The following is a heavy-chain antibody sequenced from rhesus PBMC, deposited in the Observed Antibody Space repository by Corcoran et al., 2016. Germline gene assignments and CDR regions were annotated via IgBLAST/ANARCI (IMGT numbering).Heavy chain of an antibody. V-gene: IGHV3-178*01. J-gene: IGHJ4*01. CDR1: GFTFSDYY. CDR2: ISNGGGNT. D-gene: IGHD6-13*01. CDR3: ARVISDSSSPYFDF. Sequence: VQLVESGGGLARPGGSLRLCCAASGFTFSDYYMDSVRQAPGRGLEWVSRISNGGGNTWYADSVKDRVTISRENAKNTLFLQMNSMGAEDTAVYFCARVISDSSSPYFDFWGQGVLVTVSS.